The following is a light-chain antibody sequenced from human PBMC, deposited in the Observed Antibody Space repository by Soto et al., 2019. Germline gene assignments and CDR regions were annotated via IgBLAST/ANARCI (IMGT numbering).Light chain of an antibody. CDR1: SSDIGRYNY. J-gene: IGLJ1*01. Sequence: QSVLTQPASVSGSPGQSITISCTGTSSDIGRYNYVSWYQQYPGKAPKFMNYDVSNRPSGVSNRFSGSKSGNTASLTISGLQAEDEADYYCSSYISSSTYVFGTGTKVTVL. CDR3: SSYISSSTYV. CDR2: DVS. V-gene: IGLV2-14*01.